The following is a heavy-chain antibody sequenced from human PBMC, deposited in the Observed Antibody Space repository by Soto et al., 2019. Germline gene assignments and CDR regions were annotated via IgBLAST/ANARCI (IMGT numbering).Heavy chain of an antibody. V-gene: IGHV1-18*01. CDR1: GYTFTSYG. D-gene: IGHD2-2*03. CDR2: ISAYNGNT. Sequence: ASVKVSGKASGYTFTSYGISWVRQAPGQGLEWMGWISAYNGNTNYAQKLQGRVTMTTDTSTSTAYMELRSLRSDDTAVYYCARAGYCSSTSCYGSLYYYYGMDVWGQGTTVTVSS. CDR3: ARAGYCSSTSCYGSLYYYYGMDV. J-gene: IGHJ6*02.